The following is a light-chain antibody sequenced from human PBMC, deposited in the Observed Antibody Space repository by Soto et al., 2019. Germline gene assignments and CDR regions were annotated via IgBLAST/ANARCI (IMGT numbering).Light chain of an antibody. CDR2: GTS. J-gene: IGKJ2*01. Sequence: GDRVTITCRASQDIRNDLGWYQQKPGKAPKLLIYGTSNLQSGVPSRFSGRGSGTEFTLTISSLQPEDFAVYYCLQDYNYPFTFGQGTKVDIK. V-gene: IGKV1-6*01. CDR3: LQDYNYPFT. CDR1: QDIRND.